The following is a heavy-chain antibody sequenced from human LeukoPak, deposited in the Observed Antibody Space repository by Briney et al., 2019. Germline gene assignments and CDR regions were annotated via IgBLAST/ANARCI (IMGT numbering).Heavy chain of an antibody. Sequence: SETLSLTCAVYGGSFSGYYWSWIRQPLGKGLEWIGEINHSGSTNYNPSLKSRVTISVDTSKNQFSLKLSSVTAADTAVYYCASGYSSSWTQGAFDIWGQGTMVTVSS. CDR3: ASGYSSSWTQGAFDI. V-gene: IGHV4-34*01. D-gene: IGHD6-13*01. J-gene: IGHJ3*02. CDR1: GGSFSGYY. CDR2: INHSGST.